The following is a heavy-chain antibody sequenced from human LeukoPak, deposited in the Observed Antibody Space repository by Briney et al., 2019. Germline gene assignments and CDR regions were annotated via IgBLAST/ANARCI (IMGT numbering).Heavy chain of an antibody. CDR2: IYYSGST. D-gene: IGHD3-10*01. V-gene: IGHV4-59*12. CDR1: GGSISSYY. J-gene: IGHJ6*03. Sequence: PSETLSLTCTVSGGSISSYYWSWIRQPPGKGLEWIGYIYYSGSTYYNPSLKSRVTISIDTSKNQFSLKPSSVTAADTAVYYCARAVGSGSFQTYYYYMDVWGKGTTVTISS. CDR3: ARAVGSGSFQTYYYYMDV.